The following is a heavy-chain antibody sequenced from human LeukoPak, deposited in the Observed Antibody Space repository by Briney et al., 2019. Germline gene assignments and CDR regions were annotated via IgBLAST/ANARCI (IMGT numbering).Heavy chain of an antibody. J-gene: IGHJ6*02. CDR2: MNPNSGST. CDR3: ARGAVRDIAVAGWRYYYYYYGMDV. Sequence: ASVKVSCKASGYTFTSYDINWLRQATGQGLEWMGWMNPNSGSTGYAQKFQGRVTMTRNTSISAAYMELSSLRSEDTAVYYCARGAVRDIAVAGWRYYYYYYGMDVWGQGTTVTVSS. D-gene: IGHD6-19*01. CDR1: GYTFTSYD. V-gene: IGHV1-8*01.